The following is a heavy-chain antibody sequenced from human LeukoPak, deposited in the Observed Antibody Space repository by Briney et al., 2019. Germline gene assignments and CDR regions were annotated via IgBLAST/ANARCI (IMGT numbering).Heavy chain of an antibody. CDR2: INPNSGGT. Sequence: ASVKVSCKASGYTFTGYYMHWVRQAPGQGLEWMGWINPNSGGTNYAQKFQGRVTMTRDTSISTAYMELSRLRSDDTAVYYCARVVLRYFDLPYYYYGMDVWGQGTTVTVSS. CDR3: ARVVLRYFDLPYYYYGMDV. CDR1: GYTFTGYY. V-gene: IGHV1-2*02. J-gene: IGHJ6*02. D-gene: IGHD3-9*01.